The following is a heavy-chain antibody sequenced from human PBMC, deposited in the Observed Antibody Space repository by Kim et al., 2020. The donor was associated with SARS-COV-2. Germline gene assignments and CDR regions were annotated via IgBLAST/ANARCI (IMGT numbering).Heavy chain of an antibody. D-gene: IGHD2-15*01. V-gene: IGHV3-23*01. Sequence: YYADSVQGRFTISRDNSKNTLYLQMNSLRAEDTAVYYCAKSTGGGPIFDYWGQGTLVTVSS. J-gene: IGHJ4*02. CDR3: AKSTGGGPIFDY.